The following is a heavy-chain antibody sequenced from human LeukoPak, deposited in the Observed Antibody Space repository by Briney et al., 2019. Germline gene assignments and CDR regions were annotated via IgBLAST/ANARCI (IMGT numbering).Heavy chain of an antibody. Sequence: GGSLRLSCAASGFTFSDYWLHWVRQAPGKGLVWVSRIDSDGSDTSYADSVKGRFTISRDNSKNTLYLQMNSLRAEDTAVYYCARDTRTYYDFWSGPSYYFDYWGQGTLVTVSS. D-gene: IGHD3-3*01. J-gene: IGHJ4*02. CDR3: ARDTRTYYDFWSGPSYYFDY. CDR2: IDSDGSDT. CDR1: GFTFSDYW. V-gene: IGHV3-74*01.